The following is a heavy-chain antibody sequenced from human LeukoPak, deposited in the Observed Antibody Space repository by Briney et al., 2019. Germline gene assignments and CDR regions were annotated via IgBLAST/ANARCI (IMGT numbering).Heavy chain of an antibody. V-gene: IGHV4-59*12. Sequence: SETLSLTCTVSGGSISSYYWSWIRQPPGKGLEWIGYIYYSGSTNYNPSLKSRVTMSVDTSKNQFSLKLSSVTAADTAVYYCAREPPQYYYGSGSYLNWFDPWGQGTLVTVSS. CDR2: IYYSGST. CDR3: AREPPQYYYGSGSYLNWFDP. D-gene: IGHD3-10*01. CDR1: GGSISSYY. J-gene: IGHJ5*02.